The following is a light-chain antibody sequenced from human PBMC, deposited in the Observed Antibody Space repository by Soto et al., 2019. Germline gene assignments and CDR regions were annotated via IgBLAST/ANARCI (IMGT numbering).Light chain of an antibody. V-gene: IGKV3-20*01. CDR1: KSVSSSY. CDR3: QQYGSSPLT. J-gene: IGKJ4*01. Sequence: EIVLTQSPGTLSLSPGERATLSCRASKSVSSSYLAWYQQKPGQAPRLLIYGASSRATGIPDRFSGSGSGTDFTLTISRLEPEDFAVYYCQQYGSSPLTFGEGTKVDIK. CDR2: GAS.